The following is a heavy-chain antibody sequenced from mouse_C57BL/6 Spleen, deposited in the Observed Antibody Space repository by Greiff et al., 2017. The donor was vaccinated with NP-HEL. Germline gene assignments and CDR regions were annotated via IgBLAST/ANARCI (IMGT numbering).Heavy chain of an antibody. CDR3: ARRKALLGYYAMDY. J-gene: IGHJ4*01. D-gene: IGHD4-1*01. CDR2: FYWDDDK. CDR1: GFSLSTSGMG. Sequence: QVTLKESGPGILQSSQTLSLTCSFSGFSLSTSGMGVSWIRQPSGQGLEWLAHFYWDDDKRYNPSLKGRLTISKDTSRSQVFLKITSVDTADTATYYCARRKALLGYYAMDYWGQGTSVTVSS. V-gene: IGHV8-12*01.